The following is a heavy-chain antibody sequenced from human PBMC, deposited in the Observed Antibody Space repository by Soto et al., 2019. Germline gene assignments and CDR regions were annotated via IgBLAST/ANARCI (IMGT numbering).Heavy chain of an antibody. J-gene: IGHJ4*02. CDR3: ARGMSGSYYDFDY. Sequence: QVQLQESGPGLVKPSETLSLTCTVSGGSISSYYWSWIRQPPGKGLEWIGYIYYSGSTNYNPSLKIRVTISVDTSKNQFSLKLSSVTAADTAVYYCARGMSGSYYDFDYWGQGTLVTVSS. CDR1: GGSISSYY. CDR2: IYYSGST. V-gene: IGHV4-59*08. D-gene: IGHD1-26*01.